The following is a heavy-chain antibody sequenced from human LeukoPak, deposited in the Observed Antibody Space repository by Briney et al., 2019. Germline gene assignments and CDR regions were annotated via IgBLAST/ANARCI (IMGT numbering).Heavy chain of an antibody. CDR2: IRGDNGNT. Sequence: ASVKVSCKASGYTFSNYGISWVRQAPGQGLEWVGWIRGDNGNTNYAQKLQGRVTMTTDTSTSTAYMELSSLRSEDMAVYYCARDSVAGVFDYWGQGTLVTVSS. V-gene: IGHV1-18*03. CDR1: GYTFSNYG. D-gene: IGHD6-19*01. CDR3: ARDSVAGVFDY. J-gene: IGHJ4*02.